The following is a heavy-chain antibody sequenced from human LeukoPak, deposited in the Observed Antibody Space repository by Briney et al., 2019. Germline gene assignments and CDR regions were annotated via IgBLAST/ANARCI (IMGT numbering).Heavy chain of an antibody. CDR1: GGTFSSYA. D-gene: IGHD4-17*01. CDR2: IIPIFGTA. J-gene: IGHJ4*02. Sequence: SVKVSCKASGGTFSSYAISWVRQAPGQGLEWVGGIIPIFGTANYAQKFQGRVTITADESTSTAYMELSSLRSEDTAVYYCARLEITTVTTSDYWGQGTLVTVSS. V-gene: IGHV1-69*01. CDR3: ARLEITTVTTSDY.